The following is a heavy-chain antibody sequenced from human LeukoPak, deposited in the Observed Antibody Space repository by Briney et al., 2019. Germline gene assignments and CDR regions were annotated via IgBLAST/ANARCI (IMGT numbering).Heavy chain of an antibody. CDR3: ARGYCSGGSCYYYGFDV. D-gene: IGHD2-15*01. CDR1: GYSFSTYW. CDR2: IYPGDSDT. J-gene: IGHJ6*02. Sequence: GESLKISCKASGYSFSTYWIAWVRQMSGEGLEWMGIIYPGDSDTRYSPSFQGRVTISADKSISTAYLQWSSLKASDTAMYYCARGYCSGGSCYYYGFDVWGQGTTVTVSS. V-gene: IGHV5-51*01.